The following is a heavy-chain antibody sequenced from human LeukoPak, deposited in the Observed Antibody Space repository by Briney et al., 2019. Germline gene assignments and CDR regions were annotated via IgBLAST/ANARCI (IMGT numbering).Heavy chain of an antibody. CDR2: IYHSGST. CDR3: ASGDDILTGYQH. V-gene: IGHV4-30-2*01. D-gene: IGHD3-9*01. Sequence: PSETLSLTCTVSGGSISSGGYYWSWIRQPPGKGLEWIGYIYHSGSTYYNPSLKSRVTISVDRSKNEFSLKLSSVTAADTAVYYCASGDDILTGYQHWGQGTLVTVSS. CDR1: GGSISSGGYY. J-gene: IGHJ4*02.